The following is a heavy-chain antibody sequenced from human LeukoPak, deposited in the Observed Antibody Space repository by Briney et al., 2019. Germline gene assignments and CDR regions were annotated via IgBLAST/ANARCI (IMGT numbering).Heavy chain of an antibody. Sequence: GESLKISCKGPGYSFTRYWIGWVRQMPGKGLEWMGIIYPGDSDTRYSPSFQGQVTISADKSISTAYLQWSSLKASDTAMYYCAGGLGYCSGTTCRPYYGMDVWGQGTTVTVSS. J-gene: IGHJ6*02. CDR2: IYPGDSDT. CDR3: AGGLGYCSGTTCRPYYGMDV. D-gene: IGHD2-2*01. V-gene: IGHV5-51*01. CDR1: GYSFTRYW.